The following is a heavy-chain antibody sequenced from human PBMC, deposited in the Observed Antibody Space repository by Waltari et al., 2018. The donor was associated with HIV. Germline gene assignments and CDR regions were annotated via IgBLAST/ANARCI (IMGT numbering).Heavy chain of an antibody. V-gene: IGHV3-21*01. CDR3: ARGKGRLV. CDR2: MSSSSDI. J-gene: IGHJ4*02. D-gene: IGHD5-12*01. CDR1: GFTFSSYS. Sequence: EVQLVESGGGMVKPGGSLRLSCAASGFTFSSYSLNWVRQAPGKGLEWVSSMSSSSDIYYVESVKGRITSARDNAKNSLYLQRNSLRAEDTAFYYCARGKGRLVWGQGTLVTVSS.